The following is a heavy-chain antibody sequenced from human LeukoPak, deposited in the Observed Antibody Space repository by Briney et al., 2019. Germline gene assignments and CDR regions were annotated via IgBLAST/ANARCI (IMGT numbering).Heavy chain of an antibody. V-gene: IGHV1-46*01. Sequence: GASVKVSCKASGYTFTSYYMHRVRQAPGQGLEWMGIINPSGGSTSYAQKFQGRVTMTRDTSTSTVYMELSSLRSEDTAVYYCAGGYSSGWCLIWGQGTLVTVSS. J-gene: IGHJ4*02. D-gene: IGHD6-19*01. CDR1: GYTFTSYY. CDR3: AGGYSSGWCLI. CDR2: INPSGGST.